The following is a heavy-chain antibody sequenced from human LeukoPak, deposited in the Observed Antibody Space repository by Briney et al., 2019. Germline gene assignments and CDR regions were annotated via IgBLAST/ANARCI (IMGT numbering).Heavy chain of an antibody. D-gene: IGHD6-19*01. CDR2: ISSSSSTI. J-gene: IGHJ4*02. Sequence: GGSLRLSCAASGFTFSSYSMNWVRQAPGKGLEWVSYISSSSSTIYYADSVKGRFTISRDNAKNSLYLQMNGLRAEDTAVYYCARYSSHWSFDSWGQGTLVTVSS. V-gene: IGHV3-48*01. CDR1: GFTFSSYS. CDR3: ARYSSHWSFDS.